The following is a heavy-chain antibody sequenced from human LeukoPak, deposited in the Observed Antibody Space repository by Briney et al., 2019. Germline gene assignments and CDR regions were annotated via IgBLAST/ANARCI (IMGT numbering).Heavy chain of an antibody. V-gene: IGHV4-38-2*02. CDR2: IYHSGST. J-gene: IGHJ4*02. Sequence: SETLSLTCTVSGYSISSGYYWGWIRQPPGKGLEWIGSIYHSGSTYYNPSLKSRVTISVDTSKNQFSLKLSSVTAADTAVYYCARVKRTQYSDYWGQGTLVTVSS. CDR3: ARVKRTQYSDY. CDR1: GYSISSGYY.